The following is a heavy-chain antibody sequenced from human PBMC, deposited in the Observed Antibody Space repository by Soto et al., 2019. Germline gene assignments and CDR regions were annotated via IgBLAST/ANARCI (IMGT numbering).Heavy chain of an antibody. CDR2: IYPGDSDT. CDR1: GYSFTIYW. V-gene: IGHV5-51*01. Sequence: GEPLKISCKGSGYSFTIYWIGWVRQMPGKGLEWMGIIYPGDSDTRYSPSFQGQVTISADKSISTAYLQWSSLKASDTAMYYCARPLTTFYYGSGSYPDPLYGMDVWGQGTTVTVSS. D-gene: IGHD3-10*01. J-gene: IGHJ6*02. CDR3: ARPLTTFYYGSGSYPDPLYGMDV.